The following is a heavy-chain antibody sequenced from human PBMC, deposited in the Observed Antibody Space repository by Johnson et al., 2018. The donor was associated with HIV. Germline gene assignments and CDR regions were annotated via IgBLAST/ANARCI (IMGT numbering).Heavy chain of an antibody. CDR2: INWNGGST. D-gene: IGHD5-18*01. V-gene: IGHV3-20*04. CDR3: ARGLIIQLWLQAAFDI. CDR1: GFTFDDYG. J-gene: IGHJ3*02. Sequence: VQLVESGGGLIQPGGSLRLSCAASGFTFDDYGMSWVRQAPGKGLEWVSGINWNGGSTGYADSVKGRFTISRDNAKNSLYLQMNSLRAEDTAVYYCARGLIIQLWLQAAFDIWGQGTMVTVSS.